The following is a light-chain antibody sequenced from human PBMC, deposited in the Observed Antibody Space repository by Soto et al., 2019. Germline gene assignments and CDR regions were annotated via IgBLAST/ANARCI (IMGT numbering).Light chain of an antibody. CDR3: QQFIDRWT. CDR1: QTISSW. J-gene: IGKJ1*01. V-gene: IGKV1-5*01. CDR2: DAS. Sequence: DIQMTQSPSTLSGYVGDRVTITCRASQTISSWLAWYQQMPGKAPNLLIYDASSLESGVPSRFRGSGSETEFTLTISGLQPDDFATYYCQQFIDRWTCGQGNKV.